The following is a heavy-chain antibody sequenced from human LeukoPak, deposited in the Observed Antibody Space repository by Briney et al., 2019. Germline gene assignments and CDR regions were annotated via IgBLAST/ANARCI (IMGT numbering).Heavy chain of an antibody. CDR3: ARVDDPDSAFDY. Sequence: KPSETQSLTCTVSGGSISSGGYYWSWIRQHPGKGLEWIGYIYYSGSTYYNPSLKSRVTISVDTSKNQFSLKLSSVTAADTAVYYCARVDDPDSAFDYWGQGTLVTVSS. CDR1: GGSISSGGYY. D-gene: IGHD3-10*01. V-gene: IGHV4-31*03. CDR2: IYYSGST. J-gene: IGHJ4*02.